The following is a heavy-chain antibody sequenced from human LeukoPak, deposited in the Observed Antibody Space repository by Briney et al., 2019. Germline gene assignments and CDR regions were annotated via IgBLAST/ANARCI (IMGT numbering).Heavy chain of an antibody. CDR1: GFTVSNNY. D-gene: IGHD3-10*01. V-gene: IGHV3-53*01. Sequence: GGSLRLSCSASGFTVSNNYMTWVRQAPGKGLEWVSVIYSGTTAYYAGSVKGRFTISRDNSKNTPYLQMNSLRPDDTAVYYYARLGQGLDRGVQNAFDIWGHGTMVIVSS. CDR3: ARLGQGLDRGVQNAFDI. J-gene: IGHJ3*02. CDR2: IYSGTTA.